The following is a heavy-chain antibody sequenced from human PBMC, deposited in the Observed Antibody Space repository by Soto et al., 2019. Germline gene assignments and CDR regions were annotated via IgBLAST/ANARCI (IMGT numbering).Heavy chain of an antibody. V-gene: IGHV1-8*01. CDR3: ARDMHAGFTHYFDP. Sequence: ASVKVSCKASGYSFSDYDINWVRQATGQGPEWMGWMNPNSGNTGYAQKFQGRVTMTRNTSINTAYMELSSLGSEDTAVYYCARDMHAGFTHYFDPWGQGTLVTVSS. D-gene: IGHD1-26*01. CDR1: GYSFSDYD. CDR2: MNPNSGNT. J-gene: IGHJ5*02.